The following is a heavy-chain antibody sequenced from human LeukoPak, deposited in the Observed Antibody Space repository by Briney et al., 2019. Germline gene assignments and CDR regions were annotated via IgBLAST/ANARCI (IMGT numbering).Heavy chain of an antibody. D-gene: IGHD3-10*01. J-gene: IGHJ4*02. CDR2: INPSGGST. V-gene: IGHV1-46*01. Sequence: ASVKVSCKASGYTFTSYYMHWVRQAPGQGLEGMGIINPSGGSTSYAQKFQGGVTMTRDTSTSTVYMELSSLRSEYTGVYYCARDRIRGRVNMMSGYWGQGTLVTVSS. CDR1: GYTFTSYY. CDR3: ARDRIRGRVNMMSGY.